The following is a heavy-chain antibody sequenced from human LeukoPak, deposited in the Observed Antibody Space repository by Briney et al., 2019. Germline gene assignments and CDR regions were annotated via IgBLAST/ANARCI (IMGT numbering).Heavy chain of an antibody. CDR1: GFTFSDYN. CDR2: ISTSGSNI. V-gene: IGHV3-48*01. CDR3: AKDPYRVVVATGNYLDP. Sequence: GGSLRLSCAASGFTFSDYNMNWVRQAPGKGLEWVSFISTSGSNIGYADSVRGRFTISRDNGKNSLYVQMNSLRAEDTAVYYCAKDPYRVVVATGNYLDPWGQGTLVTVSS. D-gene: IGHD2-15*01. J-gene: IGHJ5*02.